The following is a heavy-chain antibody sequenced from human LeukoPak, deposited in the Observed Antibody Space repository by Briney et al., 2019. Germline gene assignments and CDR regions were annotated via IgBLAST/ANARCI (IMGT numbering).Heavy chain of an antibody. CDR3: ARLLGYCSGGSCYSAFAFDV. D-gene: IGHD2-15*01. CDR1: GYSFTSYW. CDR2: IYPGDSDT. J-gene: IGHJ3*01. V-gene: IGHV5-51*01. Sequence: GESLKISCKGSGYSFTSYWIGWVRQMPGKGLEWMGIIYPGDSDTRYSPSFQGQVTISADKSISTAYLQWSSLKASDTDMYYCARLLGYCSGGSCYSAFAFDVWGQGTMVTVSS.